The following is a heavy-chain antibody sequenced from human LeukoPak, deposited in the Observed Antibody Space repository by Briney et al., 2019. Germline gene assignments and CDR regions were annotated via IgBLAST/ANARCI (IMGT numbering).Heavy chain of an antibody. CDR2: TQQDGSEK. J-gene: IGHJ4*02. CDR1: GFTFTSYW. V-gene: IGHV3-7*01. CDR3: AGAAGWEQAY. D-gene: IGHD1-26*01. Sequence: GSLRLSCAASGFTFTSYWMTWVRQAPGKGLEWVANTQQDGSEKNYADSAKGRFTISRDNTKNSLYLQMNSLRAEDTAVYYCAGAAGWEQAYWGQGTQVTVSS.